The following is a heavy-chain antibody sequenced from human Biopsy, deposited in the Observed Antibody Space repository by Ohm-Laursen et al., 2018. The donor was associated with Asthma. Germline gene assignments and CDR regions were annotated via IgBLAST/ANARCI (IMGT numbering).Heavy chain of an antibody. CDR1: GFMFRSLG. CDR2: IKLDGGVT. V-gene: IGHV3-7*05. D-gene: IGHD2-15*01. Sequence: SLRLSCSASGFMFRSLGMHWVRQAAGKGLEWVANIKLDGGVTKYVDSVRDRFTISRDNAKNSLYLQMNSLRAEDTALYYCARGGGAMDVWGQGTTVTVSS. J-gene: IGHJ6*02. CDR3: ARGGGAMDV.